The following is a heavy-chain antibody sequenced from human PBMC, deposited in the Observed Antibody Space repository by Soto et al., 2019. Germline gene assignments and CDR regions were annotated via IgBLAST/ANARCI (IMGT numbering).Heavy chain of an antibody. D-gene: IGHD3-3*01. CDR3: ARGLYSDFWSGYYGAFDI. CDR1: GFTFSDHY. CDR2: TRNKANSYTT. Sequence: GGSLRLSCAASGFTFSDHYMDWVRQAPGKGLEWVGRTRNKANSYTTEYAASVKGRFTISRDDSKNSLYLQMNSLKTEDTAVDYCARGLYSDFWSGYYGAFDIWGQGTMVTVSS. V-gene: IGHV3-72*01. J-gene: IGHJ3*02.